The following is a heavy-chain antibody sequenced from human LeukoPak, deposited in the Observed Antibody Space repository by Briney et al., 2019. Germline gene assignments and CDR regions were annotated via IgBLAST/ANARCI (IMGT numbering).Heavy chain of an antibody. V-gene: IGHV3-21*01. CDR2: ITSGTTYI. D-gene: IGHD6-6*01. CDR3: ARWPYSSSYYFDY. J-gene: IGHJ4*02. Sequence: GGSLRLSCAASGLTFSDYNVNWVRQSPEKGLEWVSSITSGTTYIYYADSVRGRFTLSRDNAKNSLYLQMNSLRAEDTAVYYCARWPYSSSYYFDYWGQGTLVTVSS. CDR1: GLTFSDYN.